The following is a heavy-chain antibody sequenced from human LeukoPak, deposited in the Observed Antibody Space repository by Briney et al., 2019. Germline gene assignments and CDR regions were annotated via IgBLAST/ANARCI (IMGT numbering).Heavy chain of an antibody. D-gene: IGHD3-9*01. CDR3: ARAPYYDILTGPCDY. V-gene: IGHV1-2*02. Sequence: ASVKVSCKASGYTFTGYYMHWVRQAPGQGPEWMGWINPNSGGTNYAQKFQGRVTMTRDTSISTAYMELSRLRSDDTAVYYCARAPYYDILTGPCDYWGQGTLVTVSS. CDR2: INPNSGGT. J-gene: IGHJ4*02. CDR1: GYTFTGYY.